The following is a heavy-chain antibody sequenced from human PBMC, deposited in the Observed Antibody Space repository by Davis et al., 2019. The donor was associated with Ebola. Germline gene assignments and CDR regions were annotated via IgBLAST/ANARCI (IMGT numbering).Heavy chain of an antibody. V-gene: IGHV3-23*01. CDR3: AKDQIRFSDC. Sequence: SLIICCAASGSTTNNYAMTWVRDAPGKRLEWISLISGDGTNTYYADSVKGRFTISRDNAETTLYLQMNSLRAEDTAVYYCAKDQIRFSDCWGQGTLVTVSS. CDR1: GSTTNNYA. CDR2: ISGDGTNT. D-gene: IGHD3-3*01. J-gene: IGHJ4*02.